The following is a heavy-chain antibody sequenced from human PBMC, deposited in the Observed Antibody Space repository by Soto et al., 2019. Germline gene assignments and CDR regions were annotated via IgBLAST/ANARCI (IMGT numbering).Heavy chain of an antibody. V-gene: IGHV4-4*02. J-gene: IGHJ6*03. D-gene: IGHD5-12*01. CDR2: IYHSWST. Sequence: QVQLQESGPGLVKPSGTLSLTCAVSSGSISSSNWWSWVRQTPGKGLEWIGEIYHSWSTNYNPSLKRRVTISVDKSKNQFSLNLRSVTAADTAVYYCARAFGYSGTHYYYYYMDVWGKGTTVTVSS. CDR1: SGSISSSNW. CDR3: ARAFGYSGTHYYYYYMDV.